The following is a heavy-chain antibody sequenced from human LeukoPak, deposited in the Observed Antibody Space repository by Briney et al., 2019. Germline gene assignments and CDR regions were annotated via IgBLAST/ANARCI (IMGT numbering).Heavy chain of an antibody. CDR2: ISSSGMTK. D-gene: IGHD3-16*02. J-gene: IGHJ4*02. CDR1: GFPFSSYE. V-gene: IGHV3-48*03. CDR3: ARDGRSRGLSHVNFDY. Sequence: GGSLRLSCAASGFPFSSYEMNWVRQAPGKGLEWVSYISSSGMTKYYAVSVRGRFTMSRDNAKNSLYLQLNSLRAEDTAVYYCARDGRSRGLSHVNFDYWGQGILVTVSS.